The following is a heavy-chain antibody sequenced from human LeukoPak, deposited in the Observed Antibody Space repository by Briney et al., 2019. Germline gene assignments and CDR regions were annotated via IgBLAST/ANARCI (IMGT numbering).Heavy chain of an antibody. CDR1: GFTFSRYA. CDR3: ARCRGYYDFWSGYYDRNYYYYYGMDV. V-gene: IGHV3-30-3*01. D-gene: IGHD3-3*01. CDR2: ISYDANIGSNK. J-gene: IGHJ6*02. Sequence: GGSLRLSCATSGFTFSRYAMHWVRQAPGKGLEWVALISYDANIGSNKYYADSVKGRFTISRDNSKNTLYLQMNSLRAEDTAVYYCARCRGYYDFWSGYYDRNYYYYYGMDVWGQGTTVTVSS.